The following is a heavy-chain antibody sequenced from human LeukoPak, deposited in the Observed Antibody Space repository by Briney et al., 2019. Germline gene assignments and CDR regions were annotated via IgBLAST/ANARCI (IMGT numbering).Heavy chain of an antibody. CDR3: ARAQFDH. J-gene: IGHJ4*02. CDR2: ISTYNGNT. Sequence: GASVKVSCKASGSGFATSGINMLWQAPGQGPEWIGWISTYNGNTKYALKFQDRVTLTGDTSTTTACMEVKSLTSGDRAAYYCARAQFDHWGQGTLVIVSS. V-gene: IGHV1-18*01. CDR1: GSGFATSG.